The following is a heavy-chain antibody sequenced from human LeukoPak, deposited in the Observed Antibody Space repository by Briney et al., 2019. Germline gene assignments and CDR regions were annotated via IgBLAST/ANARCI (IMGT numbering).Heavy chain of an antibody. D-gene: IGHD1-26*01. Sequence: GASVTVSCKASGYTFTGYYIHWVRQAPGQGLEWMGWINPNSGATTYAQKFQGWVTMTGDTSITTASMELTRLTSDDTGVYYCARGALHAGSYYDPWGQGTLVTVSS. V-gene: IGHV1-2*04. CDR1: GYTFTGYY. CDR3: ARGALHAGSYYDP. J-gene: IGHJ5*02. CDR2: INPNSGAT.